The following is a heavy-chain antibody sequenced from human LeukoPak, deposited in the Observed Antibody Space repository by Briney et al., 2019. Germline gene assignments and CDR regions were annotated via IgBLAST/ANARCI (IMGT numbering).Heavy chain of an antibody. D-gene: IGHD6-19*01. CDR3: ASAATYSSGWYGLYYYMDV. V-gene: IGHV3-9*01. CDR2: ISWNSGSI. CDR1: GFTFDDYA. Sequence: GGSLRLSCAASGFTFDDYAMHWVRQAPGKGLEWVSGISWNSGSIGYADSVKGRFTISRDNAKNSLYLQMNSLRAEDTAVYYCASAATYSSGWYGLYYYMDVWGKGTTVTVSS. J-gene: IGHJ6*03.